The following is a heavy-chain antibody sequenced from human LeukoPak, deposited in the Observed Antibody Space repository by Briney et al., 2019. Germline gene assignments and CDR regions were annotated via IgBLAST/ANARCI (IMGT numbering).Heavy chain of an antibody. J-gene: IGHJ3*02. CDR1: GFIFRNYG. CDR3: ARGVPPDI. Sequence: GGSLRLSCAASGFIFRNYGMYWVRQVPGKGLEWVAVIWYDGSNEYYADSVKGRFTISRDNSKNTLYLQMNSLRVEDTAIYYCARGVPPDIWGQGTMVIVSS. D-gene: IGHD5/OR15-5a*01. V-gene: IGHV3-33*01. CDR2: IWYDGSNE.